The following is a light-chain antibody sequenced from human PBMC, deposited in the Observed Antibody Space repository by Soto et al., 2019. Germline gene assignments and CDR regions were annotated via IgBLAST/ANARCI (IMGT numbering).Light chain of an antibody. CDR2: VGTGGIVG. CDR3: GADHCSGRNFV. V-gene: IGLV9-49*01. CDR1: SGYSNYK. Sequence: QSVLTQPPSESASLGASVTLTCTLSSGYSNYKVDWYQQRPGKGPRFVLRVGTGGIVGSTVDGIPARFSVLGSGLTRYLTIKNIQEEDESDYHFGADHCSGRNFVFGGVPKLTVL. J-gene: IGLJ2*01.